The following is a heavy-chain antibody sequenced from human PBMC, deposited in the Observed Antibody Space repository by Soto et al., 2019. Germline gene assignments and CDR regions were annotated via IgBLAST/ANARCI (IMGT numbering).Heavy chain of an antibody. Sequence: GGSLRLSCAASGFTFSSYGIHWVRQAPGKGLEWVAVISYDGSNKYYGDSVKGRFTISRDNSKNTLYLQMNSLRVDDTAVYYCARDRTSGWRRSFDFWGQGTLVTVSS. CDR2: ISYDGSNK. V-gene: IGHV3-30*04. J-gene: IGHJ4*02. CDR3: ARDRTSGWRRSFDF. D-gene: IGHD6-19*01. CDR1: GFTFSSYG.